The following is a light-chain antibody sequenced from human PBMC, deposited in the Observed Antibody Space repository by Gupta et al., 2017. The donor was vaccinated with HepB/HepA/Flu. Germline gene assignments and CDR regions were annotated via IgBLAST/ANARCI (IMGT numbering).Light chain of an antibody. CDR2: AVS. V-gene: IGKV1-27*01. J-gene: IGKJ1*01. CDR3: QRYNSARQT. Sequence: DIQMTQSPSSLSASVGDRVTITCRASQDISNYLAWFQQKPGKVPKLLIYAVSILPSGVPSRFRGSGSGTDFTLTITSLQPEDVATYYCQRYNSARQTFGPETKVEIK. CDR1: QDISNY.